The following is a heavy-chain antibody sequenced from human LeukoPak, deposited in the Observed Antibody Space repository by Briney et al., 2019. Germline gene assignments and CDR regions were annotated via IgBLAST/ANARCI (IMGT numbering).Heavy chain of an antibody. V-gene: IGHV4-30-2*01. CDR1: GGSISSYS. D-gene: IGHD4-17*01. CDR3: ASSTVTNWFDP. J-gene: IGHJ5*02. CDR2: IYHSGST. Sequence: TLSLTCTVSGGSISSYSWSWIRQPPGKGLEWIGHIYHSGSTYYNPSLKSRVTISVDRSKNQFSLKLSSVTAADTAVYYCASSTVTNWFDPWGQGTLVTVSS.